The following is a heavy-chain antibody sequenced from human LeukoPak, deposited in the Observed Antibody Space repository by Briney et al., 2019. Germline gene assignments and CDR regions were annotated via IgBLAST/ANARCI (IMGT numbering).Heavy chain of an antibody. V-gene: IGHV3-9*03. CDR1: GFTFDDYA. Sequence: GGSLRLSCAASGFTFDDYAMHWVRQAPGKGLEWVSGISWNSGSIGYADSVKGRFTISRDNAKNSLYLQMNGLRAEDMALYYCARDSRVVVINVWFDPWGQGTLVTVSS. D-gene: IGHD3-22*01. J-gene: IGHJ5*02. CDR2: ISWNSGSI. CDR3: ARDSRVVVINVWFDP.